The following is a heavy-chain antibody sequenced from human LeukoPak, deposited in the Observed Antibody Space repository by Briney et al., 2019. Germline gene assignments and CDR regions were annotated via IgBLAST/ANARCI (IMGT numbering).Heavy chain of an antibody. CDR1: GFSFSGYA. J-gene: IGHJ4*02. CDR2: VTGRGENT. CDR3: ARAYTYSSSWYDY. V-gene: IGHV3-23*01. Sequence: GGSLRLSCAASGFSFSGYAINWVRQAPVKGLEWVSAVTGRGENTFYADSVKGRFTISRDNSKNTLYLQMNSLRAEDTAVYYCARAYTYSSSWYDYWGQGTLVTVSS. D-gene: IGHD6-13*01.